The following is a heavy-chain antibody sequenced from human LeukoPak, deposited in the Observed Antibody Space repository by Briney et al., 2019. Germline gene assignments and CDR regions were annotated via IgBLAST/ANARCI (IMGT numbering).Heavy chain of an antibody. CDR3: AKGFHWNYGSYYYYMDV. Sequence: ETLSLTCAVSGGSISSSNWWSWVRQAPGKGLEWVSAISGSGGSPYYADSVKGRFTISRDNSKNTLYLQMNSLRAEDTAVYYCAKGFHWNYGSYYYYMDVWGKGTTVTVSS. J-gene: IGHJ6*03. D-gene: IGHD1-7*01. CDR1: GGSISSSN. V-gene: IGHV3-23*01. CDR2: ISGSGGSP.